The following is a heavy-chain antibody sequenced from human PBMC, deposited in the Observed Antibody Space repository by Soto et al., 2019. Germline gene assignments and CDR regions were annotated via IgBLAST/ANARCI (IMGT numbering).Heavy chain of an antibody. CDR1: GFTFSSYG. J-gene: IGHJ4*02. D-gene: IGHD2-21*02. Sequence: QVQLVESGGGVVQPGRSLRLSCAACGFTFSSYGMHWVRQAPGKGLEWVAVISYDGSNKYYADSVKGRFTISRDNSKNTLYLQMNSLRAEDTAVYYCAKDKVPVVVTAPFDYWGQGTLVTVSS. CDR2: ISYDGSNK. CDR3: AKDKVPVVVTAPFDY. V-gene: IGHV3-30*18.